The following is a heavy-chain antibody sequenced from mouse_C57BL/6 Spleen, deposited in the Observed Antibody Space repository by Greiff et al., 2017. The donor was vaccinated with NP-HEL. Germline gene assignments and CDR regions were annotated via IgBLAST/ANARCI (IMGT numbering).Heavy chain of an antibody. J-gene: IGHJ1*03. Sequence: QVQLQQPGAELVRPGSSVKLSCKASGYTFTSYWMHWVKQRPIQGLEWIGNIDPSDSETHSNQKFKDKATLTVDKSSSTAYMQLSSLTSEDSAVYYGARCITTVVADWYFDVWGTGTTVTVSS. CDR1: GYTFTSYW. CDR2: IDPSDSET. V-gene: IGHV1-52*01. CDR3: ARCITTVVADWYFDV. D-gene: IGHD1-1*01.